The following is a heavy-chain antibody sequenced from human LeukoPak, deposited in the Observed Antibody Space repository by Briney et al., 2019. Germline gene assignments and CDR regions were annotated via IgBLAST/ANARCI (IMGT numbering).Heavy chain of an antibody. CDR1: GGSISSSTYY. J-gene: IGHJ4*02. D-gene: IGHD3-10*01. CDR2: IYYSGST. V-gene: IGHV4-39*01. Sequence: SETLSLTCTVSGGSISSSTYYWGWIRQPPGKGLEWIGSIYYSGSTYYNPSLKSRVTISVDTSKNQFSLKLSSVTAADTAVYYCASIMVRGVIGLGFDYWGQGTLVTVPS. CDR3: ASIMVRGVIGLGFDY.